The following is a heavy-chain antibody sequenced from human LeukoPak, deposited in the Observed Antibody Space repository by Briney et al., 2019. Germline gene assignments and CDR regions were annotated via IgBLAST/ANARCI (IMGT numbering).Heavy chain of an antibody. D-gene: IGHD1-1*01. J-gene: IGHJ3*01. V-gene: IGHV3-48*03. CDR1: GLTFSSFE. Sequence: GGSLTLSCTASGLTFSSFEKNWVRQAPGKGVEWISYISSSGSTMYYADSVKGRFTISRDNAKDSLYLQMNSLRAEDTAVYYCARERGTYRDAFDVWGQGTMVTVSS. CDR3: ARERGTYRDAFDV. CDR2: ISSSGSTM.